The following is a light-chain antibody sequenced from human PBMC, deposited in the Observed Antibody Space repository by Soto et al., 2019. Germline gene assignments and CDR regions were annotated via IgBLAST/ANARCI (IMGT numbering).Light chain of an antibody. CDR3: QQYNNSPPWT. CDR1: QSVSSN. Sequence: EIVMTQSPATLSVSPWERATLSCRASQSVSSNLAWYQQKPDQAPRLLIDGASTRATGIPARFSGSGSGTEFTLTISSLQSEDFAVYYCQQYNNSPPWTFGQGTKVEIK. V-gene: IGKV3-15*01. J-gene: IGKJ1*01. CDR2: GAS.